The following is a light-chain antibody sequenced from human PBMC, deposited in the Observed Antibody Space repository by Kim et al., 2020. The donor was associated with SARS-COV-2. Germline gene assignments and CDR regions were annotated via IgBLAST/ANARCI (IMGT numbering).Light chain of an antibody. CDR1: QSISTN. J-gene: IGKJ2*01. CDR2: FAS. V-gene: IGKV3-15*01. Sequence: SVFPGVRVPLSCMASQSISTNLTLYQRKPGQAPMLLTYFASTRATGIPARFSGSGSGTEFTLTISSLQSEDFGLYFCQQYNRRPNTFGQGTKLEI. CDR3: QQYNRRPNT.